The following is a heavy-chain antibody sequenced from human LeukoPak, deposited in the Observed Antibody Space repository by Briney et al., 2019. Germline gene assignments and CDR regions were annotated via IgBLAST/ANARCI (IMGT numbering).Heavy chain of an antibody. CDR1: GGYIITSGHY. V-gene: IGHV4-39*02. CDR3: ASVGGGSPY. D-gene: IGHD3-16*01. J-gene: IGHJ4*02. Sequence: SETLSLTCTVSGGYIITSGHYWGWIRQPPGKGLEWIGSIYGSGTTYYDPPLRSRVSISADTSKNHFSLELSSVTAADTAVYYCASVGGGSPYWGQGTLVTVSS. CDR2: IYGSGTT.